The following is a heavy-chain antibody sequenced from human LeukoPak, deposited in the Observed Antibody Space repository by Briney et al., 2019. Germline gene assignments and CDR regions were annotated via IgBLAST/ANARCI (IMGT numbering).Heavy chain of an antibody. CDR2: ISSSSSYI. Sequence: GGSLRLSCAASGFTFSSYSMNWVRQAPGKGLEWVSSISSSSSYIYYADSVKGRFTISRDNAKNSLYLQMNSLRAEDTAVYYCARDQWYGVWSHYYYYMDVWGKGTTVTVSS. J-gene: IGHJ6*03. D-gene: IGHD2-8*01. V-gene: IGHV3-21*01. CDR3: ARDQWYGVWSHYYYYMDV. CDR1: GFTFSSYS.